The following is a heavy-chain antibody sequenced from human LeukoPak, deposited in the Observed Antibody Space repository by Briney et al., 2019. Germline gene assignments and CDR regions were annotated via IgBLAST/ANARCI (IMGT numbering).Heavy chain of an antibody. CDR2: INPNSGGT. D-gene: IGHD4-23*01. CDR3: AREAVCGGNSGARCAFDI. Sequence: ASVKVSCKASGYTFTGYYMHWVRQAPGQGLEWMGWINPNSGGTNYAQKFQGRVTMTRDTSISTAYMELSRLRSDDTAVYYCAREAVCGGNSGARCAFDIWGQGTMVTVSS. J-gene: IGHJ3*02. V-gene: IGHV1-2*02. CDR1: GYTFTGYY.